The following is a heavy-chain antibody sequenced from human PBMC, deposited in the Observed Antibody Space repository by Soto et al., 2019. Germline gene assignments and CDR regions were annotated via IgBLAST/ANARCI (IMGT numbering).Heavy chain of an antibody. D-gene: IGHD2-21*01. J-gene: IGHJ3*02. V-gene: IGHV4-59*01. CDR1: GGSISSYY. Sequence: SETLSLTCTVSGGSISSYYWSWIRQPPGKGLEWIGYIYYSGSTNYNPSLKSRVTISVDTSKNQFSLKLSSVTAADTAVYYCARDVQNSENAFDIWGQGTMVTVAS. CDR3: ARDVQNSENAFDI. CDR2: IYYSGST.